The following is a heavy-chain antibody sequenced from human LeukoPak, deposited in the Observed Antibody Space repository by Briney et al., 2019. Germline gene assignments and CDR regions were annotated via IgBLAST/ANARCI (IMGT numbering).Heavy chain of an antibody. CDR2: TNPNSGDT. Sequence: ASVKVSCKAPGYTXTGYYINWVRQAPGQGLEWMGWTNPNSGDTNYAQRFQGRVTVTRDTSISTAYMELTRLTSDDTAVYFCAKDLGVVWSGYYGMDVWGQGTTVTVSS. V-gene: IGHV1-2*02. J-gene: IGHJ6*02. CDR3: AKDLGVVWSGYYGMDV. CDR1: GYTXTGYY. D-gene: IGHD3-3*01.